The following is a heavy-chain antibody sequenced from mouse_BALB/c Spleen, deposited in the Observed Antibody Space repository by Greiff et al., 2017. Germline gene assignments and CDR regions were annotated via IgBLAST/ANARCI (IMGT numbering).Heavy chain of an antibody. CDR3: ARATVVDYYAMDY. D-gene: IGHD1-1*01. CDR2: IWAGGST. J-gene: IGHJ4*01. V-gene: IGHV2-9*02. Sequence: VQLQQSGPGLVAPSQSLSITCTVSGFSLTSYGVHWVRQPPGKGLEWLGVIWAGGSTNYNSALMSRLSISKYNSKSQVFLKMNSLQTDDTAMYYCARATVVDYYAMDYWGQGTAVTVSS. CDR1: GFSLTSYG.